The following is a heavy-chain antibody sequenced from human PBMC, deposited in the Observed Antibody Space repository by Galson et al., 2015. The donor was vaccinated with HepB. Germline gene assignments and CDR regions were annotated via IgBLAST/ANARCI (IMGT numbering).Heavy chain of an antibody. Sequence: SETLSLTCAVYGGSFRGYYWSWIRQPPGKGLEWIGEINHGGRTNYNPSLKSRVTISQDTSKNQISLKLTSVTAADTAVYYCARGDRGVMFSWYYFVMDVWGQGTTVTVTS. J-gene: IGHJ6*02. V-gene: IGHV4-34*01. CDR2: INHGGRT. CDR1: GGSFRGYY. CDR3: ARGDRGVMFSWYYFVMDV. D-gene: IGHD3-10*01.